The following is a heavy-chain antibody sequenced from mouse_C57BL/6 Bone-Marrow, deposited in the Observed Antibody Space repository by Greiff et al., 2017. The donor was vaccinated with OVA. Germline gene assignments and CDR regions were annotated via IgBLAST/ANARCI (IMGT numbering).Heavy chain of an antibody. Sequence: VQLQQSGAELVKPGASVKLSCTASGFNINDYYMHWVKQRPEQGLEWIGRIDPEDGETKYAPKFQGKATITADTSSNTAYLQLSSLTSEDTAVYYYARSRWFYPGYFDYGDQGTSLTVSS. CDR2: IDPEDGET. V-gene: IGHV14-2*01. J-gene: IGHJ2*03. CDR3: ARSRWFYPGYFDY. CDR1: GFNINDYY. D-gene: IGHD2-3*01.